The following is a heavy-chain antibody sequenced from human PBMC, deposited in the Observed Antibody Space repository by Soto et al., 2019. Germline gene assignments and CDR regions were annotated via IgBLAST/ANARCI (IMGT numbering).Heavy chain of an antibody. CDR3: ARGFFRVRGGPRSTWFDP. J-gene: IGHJ5*02. CDR1: GGSFSGYY. V-gene: IGHV4-34*01. CDR2: INHSGST. Sequence: SETLSLTCAVYGGSFSGYYWSWIRQPPGKGLEWIGEINHSGSTNYNPSLKSRVTISVDTSKNQFSLKLSSVTAADTAVCYCARGFFRVRGGPRSTWFDPWGQGTLVPVSS. D-gene: IGHD3-10*01.